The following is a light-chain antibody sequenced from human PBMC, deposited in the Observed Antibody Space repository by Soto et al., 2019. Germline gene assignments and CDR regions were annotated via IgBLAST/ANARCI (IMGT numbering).Light chain of an antibody. J-gene: IGKJ5*01. CDR2: AAS. CDR3: QQSYSTPHT. CDR1: RTISSY. Sequence: DIQMTQSPSSLSASVGDRVTITCRASRTISSYLNWYQQKPGKAPKLLIYAASSLQSGVPSRFSGSGSATDFTLTISSLQPEDFATYFCQQSYSTPHTFGQGTRLEIK. V-gene: IGKV1-39*01.